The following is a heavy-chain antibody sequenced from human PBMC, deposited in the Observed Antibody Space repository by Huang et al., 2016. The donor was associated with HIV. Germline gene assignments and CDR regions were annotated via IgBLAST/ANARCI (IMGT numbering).Heavy chain of an antibody. CDR2: VSSDETDK. CDR1: GFSFSSYV. CDR3: LPAGHVSHYYYMDV. Sequence: QGQLVESGGGVVQPGRSLRLSCAASGFSFSSYVMQWVRQAAGKGLDWVSFVSSDETDKYYADSVKGRFTISRDNSKDTLYLQMNSLRSEDTAGYFCLPAGHVSHYYYMDVWGKGTTVTVSS. V-gene: IGHV3-30*03. J-gene: IGHJ6*03.